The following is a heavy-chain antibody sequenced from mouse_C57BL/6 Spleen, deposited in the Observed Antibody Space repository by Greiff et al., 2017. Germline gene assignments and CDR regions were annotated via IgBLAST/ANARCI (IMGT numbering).Heavy chain of an antibody. J-gene: IGHJ1*03. CDR2: ISYDGSN. CDR1: GYSITSGYY. CDR3: ARKSPTWYFDV. V-gene: IGHV3-6*01. Sequence: EVHLVESGPGLVKPSQSLSLTCSVTGYSITSGYYWNWIRQFPGNKLEWMGYISYDGSNNYNPSLKNRISITRDTSKNQFFLKLNSVTTEDTATYYCARKSPTWYFDVWGTGTTVTVSS.